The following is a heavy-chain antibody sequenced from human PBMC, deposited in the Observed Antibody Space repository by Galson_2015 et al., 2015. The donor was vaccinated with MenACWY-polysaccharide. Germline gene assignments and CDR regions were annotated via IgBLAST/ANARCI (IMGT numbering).Heavy chain of an antibody. CDR1: GGSFSDYA. V-gene: IGHV1-69*04. J-gene: IGHJ4*02. CDR3: ARVGCSGISCFLEY. CDR2: IIPMAGKK. D-gene: IGHD2-2*01. Sequence: SVKVSCKASGGSFSDYAITWVRQAPGQGLEWMGRIIPMAGKKNYAQKVQGRVTITADTSRTTVYMELSSLRLEDTAVYYCARVGCSGISCFLEYWGQGSPVTVSS.